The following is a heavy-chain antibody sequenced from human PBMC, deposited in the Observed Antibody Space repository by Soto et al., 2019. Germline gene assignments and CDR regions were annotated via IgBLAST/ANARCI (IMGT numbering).Heavy chain of an antibody. Sequence: QVQLQESGPGLVKPSQTLSLTYTVSGGSISSGGYYWSWIRQHPGKGLEWIGYIYYSGSTYYNPSLKSRVTISVDTSKNQFSLKLSSVTAADTAVYYCARDLGSGDEVGGMDVWGQGTTVTVSS. CDR1: GGSISSGGYY. D-gene: IGHD3-16*01. CDR3: ARDLGSGDEVGGMDV. CDR2: IYYSGST. V-gene: IGHV4-31*03. J-gene: IGHJ6*02.